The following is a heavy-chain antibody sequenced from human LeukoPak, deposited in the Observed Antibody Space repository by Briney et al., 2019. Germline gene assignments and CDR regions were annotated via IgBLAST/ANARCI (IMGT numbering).Heavy chain of an antibody. CDR1: GGSFSGYY. D-gene: IGHD6-6*01. J-gene: IGHJ5*02. Sequence: SETLSLTCAVYGGSFSGYYWSWIRQPPGKGLEWIGEINHSGSTNYNPSLKSRVTISVDTSKNQFSLKLSSVTAADTAVYYCARERWQLAPHNWFDPWGQGTLVTVSS. CDR3: ARERWQLAPHNWFDP. V-gene: IGHV4-34*01. CDR2: INHSGST.